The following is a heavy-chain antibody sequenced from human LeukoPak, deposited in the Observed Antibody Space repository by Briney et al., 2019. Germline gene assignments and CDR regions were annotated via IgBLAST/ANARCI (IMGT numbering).Heavy chain of an antibody. D-gene: IGHD7-27*01. CDR3: ARDFAWGSGGAPIDDNWLDP. V-gene: IGHV1-2*02. J-gene: IGHJ5*02. CDR1: KYTFTDYY. CDR2: INPNSGGT. Sequence: GASVKVSCKASKYTFTDYYMHWVRQAPGQGLEWMGWINPNSGGTNYAQKFQGRVTMTRDTSISTAYMELSRLRSDDTAVYYCARDFAWGSGGAPIDDNWLDPWGQGILVTVSS.